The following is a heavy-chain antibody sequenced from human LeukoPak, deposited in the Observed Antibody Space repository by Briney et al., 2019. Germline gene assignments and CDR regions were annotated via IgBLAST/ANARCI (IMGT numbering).Heavy chain of an antibody. CDR2: INHSGST. CDR3: ARDRYYGSGSYYYHYGMDV. J-gene: IGHJ6*02. D-gene: IGHD3-10*01. V-gene: IGHV4-34*01. Sequence: SETLSLTCAVYGGSFSGYYWSWIRQPPGKGLEWIGEINHSGSTNYNPSLKSRVTISVDTSKNQFSLKLSSVTAADTAVYYCARDRYYGSGSYYYHYGMDVWGQGTTVTVSS. CDR1: GGSFSGYY.